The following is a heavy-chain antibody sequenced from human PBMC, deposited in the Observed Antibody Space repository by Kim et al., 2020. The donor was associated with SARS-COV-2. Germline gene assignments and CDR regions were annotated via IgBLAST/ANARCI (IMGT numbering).Heavy chain of an antibody. V-gene: IGHV3-21*06. CDR3: ATRLISAPLDY. J-gene: IGHJ4*02. D-gene: IGHD2-2*01. CDR2: ISSDSSYI. Sequence: GGSLRLSCAGSGFILSTYSMNWVRQAPGKGLEWVSSISSDSSYIFYADSVKGRFTISRDNAKDSLFLQMNSLRGEDTAVYYCATRLISAPLDYWGQGALVTVSS. CDR1: GFILSTYS.